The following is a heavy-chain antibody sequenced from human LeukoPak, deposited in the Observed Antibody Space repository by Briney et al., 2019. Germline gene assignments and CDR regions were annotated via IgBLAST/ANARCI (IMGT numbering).Heavy chain of an antibody. CDR2: IDYSGNN. CDR1: GGSVSSRSHY. Sequence: SETLSLTCSVSGGSVSSRSHYWGWIRQPSGKGLEWIGSIDYSGNNYYIPSLESRVTVSVDTSKNQFSLRLSSVTSADTAVYYCARQLAATFDCWGQGTLVTVSS. D-gene: IGHD2-15*01. CDR3: ARQLAATFDC. J-gene: IGHJ4*02. V-gene: IGHV4-39*01.